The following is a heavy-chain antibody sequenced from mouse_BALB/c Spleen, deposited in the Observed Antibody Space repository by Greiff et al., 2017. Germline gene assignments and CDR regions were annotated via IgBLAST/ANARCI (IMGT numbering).Heavy chain of an antibody. V-gene: IGHV1S22*01. Sequence: LQQPGSELVRPGASVKLSCKASGYTFTSYWMHWVKQRPGQGLEWIGNIYPGSGSTNYDEKFKSKATLTVDTSSSTAYMQLSSLTSEDSAVYYCTRRGTGTPFAYWGQGTLVTVSA. J-gene: IGHJ3*01. D-gene: IGHD4-1*01. CDR1: GYTFTSYW. CDR3: TRRGTGTPFAY. CDR2: IYPGSGST.